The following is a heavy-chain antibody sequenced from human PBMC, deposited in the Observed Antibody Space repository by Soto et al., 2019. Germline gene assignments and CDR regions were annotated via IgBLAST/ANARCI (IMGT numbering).Heavy chain of an antibody. Sequence: PGGSLRLSCAASGFTFSTYSMNWVRQAPGKGLEWISYISSSSSTIYYADSVKGRFTISRDNAKNSLYLQMNSLRDEDTAVYYCARDILHDYGDYDDALDIWGQGTMVTLSS. V-gene: IGHV3-48*02. J-gene: IGHJ3*02. D-gene: IGHD4-17*01. CDR1: GFTFSTYS. CDR3: ARDILHDYGDYDDALDI. CDR2: ISSSSSTI.